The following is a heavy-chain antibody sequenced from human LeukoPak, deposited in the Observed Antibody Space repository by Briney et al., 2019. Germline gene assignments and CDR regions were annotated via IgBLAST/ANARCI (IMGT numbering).Heavy chain of an antibody. CDR1: GFSFSSYA. J-gene: IGHJ4*02. CDR3: AKPRSDYEWDPFDY. Sequence: GGSLRLSCAASGFSFSSYAMSWVRQAPGKGLEWVSAISGGGGNTYNADSVKGRFTISRDNSKNALYLQMNSLRAEDTAVYYCAKPRSDYEWDPFDYWGQGTLVTVSS. CDR2: ISGGGGNT. V-gene: IGHV3-23*01. D-gene: IGHD5-12*01.